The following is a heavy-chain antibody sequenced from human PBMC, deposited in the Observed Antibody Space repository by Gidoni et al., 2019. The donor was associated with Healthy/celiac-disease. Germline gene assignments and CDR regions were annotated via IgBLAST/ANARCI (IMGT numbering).Heavy chain of an antibody. J-gene: IGHJ2*01. D-gene: IGHD1-26*01. CDR1: GYSFTSYW. CDR2: IDPSDSYT. V-gene: IGHV5-10-1*03. Sequence: EVQLVQSGAEAKKPGESLRISCKGSGYSFTSYWISWVRQMPGKGLEWMGRIDPSDSYTNYSPSFQGHVTISADKSISTAYLQWSSLNASDTAMYYCAKGAGGQWDTNYWYFDLWGRGTLVTVSS. CDR3: AKGAGGQWDTNYWYFDL.